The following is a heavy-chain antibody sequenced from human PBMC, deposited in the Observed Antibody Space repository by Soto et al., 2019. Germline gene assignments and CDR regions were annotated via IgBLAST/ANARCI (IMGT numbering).Heavy chain of an antibody. Sequence: QVQLQESGPGLVKPSETLSLTCTVSGGSISSYYWSWIRQPAGKGLEWIGRIYTSGSTNYNPSLKSRVTMSVDTSENQFTLKLSSVTAADTAVYYCARAGDGYTRNYYYGMDVWGQGTTVTVSS. CDR1: GGSISSYY. CDR2: IYTSGST. CDR3: ARAGDGYTRNYYYGMDV. J-gene: IGHJ6*02. D-gene: IGHD5-12*01. V-gene: IGHV4-4*07.